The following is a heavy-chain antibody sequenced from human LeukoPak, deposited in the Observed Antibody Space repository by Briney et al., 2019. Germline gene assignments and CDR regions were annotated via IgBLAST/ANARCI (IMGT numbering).Heavy chain of an antibody. Sequence: SETLSLTCTVSGGSISSYYWSWIRQPPGKGLEWIGYIYYSGSTNYNPSLKSRVTISVDTSKNQFSLKLSSVTAADTAVYYCARVRYCSSTSCYTWGYYYYYMDVWGKGTTVTVSS. V-gene: IGHV4-59*01. J-gene: IGHJ6*03. CDR3: ARVRYCSSTSCYTWGYYYYYMDV. CDR1: GGSISSYY. CDR2: IYYSGST. D-gene: IGHD2-2*02.